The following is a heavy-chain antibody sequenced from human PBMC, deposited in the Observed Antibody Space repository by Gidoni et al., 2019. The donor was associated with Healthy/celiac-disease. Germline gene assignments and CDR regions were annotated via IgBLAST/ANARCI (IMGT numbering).Heavy chain of an antibody. J-gene: IGHJ4*02. CDR1: RFTFRSYA. Sequence: QVQLVESAGGVVQPGRSLRLACAASRFTFRSYAMHWVRQVPGKGLEWVAVISYDGINKYYADSVKGRFTISRDNSKNTLYLQMNSLRAEDTAVYYCARDRGWLRLNQPSGPDYWGQGTLVTVSS. D-gene: IGHD5-12*01. V-gene: IGHV3-30-3*01. CDR2: ISYDGINK. CDR3: ARDRGWLRLNQPSGPDY.